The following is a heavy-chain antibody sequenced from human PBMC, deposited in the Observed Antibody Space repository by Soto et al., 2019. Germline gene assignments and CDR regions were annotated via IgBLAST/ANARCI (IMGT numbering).Heavy chain of an antibody. J-gene: IGHJ6*02. CDR2: ISHDGSNK. D-gene: IGHD6-19*01. CDR1: GFTFSSYG. Sequence: QVQLVESGGGVVQPGRSLRLSCAASGFTFSSYGMHWVRQAPGKGLEWVAVISHDGSNKYYADSVKGRFTISRDNSKNTLYLQMNSLRAEDTAVYYCAKDRVEQWLVPSGMDVWGQGTTVTVSS. V-gene: IGHV3-30*18. CDR3: AKDRVEQWLVPSGMDV.